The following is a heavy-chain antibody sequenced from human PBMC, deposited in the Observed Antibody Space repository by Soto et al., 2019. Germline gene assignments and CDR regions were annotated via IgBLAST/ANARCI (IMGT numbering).Heavy chain of an antibody. V-gene: IGHV3-23*01. Sequence: EVQLLESGGGLVQPGGSLRLSCAASGFTFGNYAMSWVRQAPGKGLEWVSAITASGGSTYYADSVKGRLTISRDNSKNTLYLQMNSLRAEDTVVYYCAKDRGGSGWRFDYWGQGTLVTVSS. CDR2: ITASGGST. CDR3: AKDRGGSGWRFDY. CDR1: GFTFGNYA. J-gene: IGHJ4*02. D-gene: IGHD6-19*01.